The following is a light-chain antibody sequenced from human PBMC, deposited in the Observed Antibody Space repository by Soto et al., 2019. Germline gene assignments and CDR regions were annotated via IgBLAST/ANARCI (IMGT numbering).Light chain of an antibody. V-gene: IGLV2-14*03. J-gene: IGLJ1*01. CDR2: EVS. CDR3: SSYPSSSTRV. CDR1: SRDVGAYDY. Sequence: QSALTQPASVSGSPGQSITIACTGTSRDVGAYDYVYWYQQHPDKAPKLMIYEVSHRPSGVSNRVYGSKSVNTATLTISGLQAEDEADYYCSSYPSSSTRVFGTGTKLTVL.